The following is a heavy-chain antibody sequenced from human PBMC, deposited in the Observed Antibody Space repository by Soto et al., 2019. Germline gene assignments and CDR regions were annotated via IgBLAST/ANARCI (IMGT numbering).Heavy chain of an antibody. Sequence: AESLKISCTGSGYIFTSYWIGWVLEVPGEGLEWMGIIYPGDSDTRYSPSLQGQVTISADKSISTAYLQWSSLKASDTAMYYCARIKIRADASWFDPWGQGTLVTVSS. V-gene: IGHV5-51*01. J-gene: IGHJ5*02. D-gene: IGHD1-26*01. CDR1: GYIFTSYW. CDR3: ARIKIRADASWFDP. CDR2: IYPGDSDT.